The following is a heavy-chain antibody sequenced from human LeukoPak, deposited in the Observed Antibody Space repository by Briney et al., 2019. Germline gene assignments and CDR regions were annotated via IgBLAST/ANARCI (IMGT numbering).Heavy chain of an antibody. CDR2: MNPNSGNT. V-gene: IGHV1-8*01. CDR1: GYTFTSSD. CDR3: ARGMGSGSYSAAYYFDY. J-gene: IGHJ4*02. D-gene: IGHD3-22*01. Sequence: ASVKVSCKASGYTFTSSDINWLRQATGQGLEWMGWMNPNSGNTGYALKFQGRVTMTRNTSISTAYMELRSLRSDDTAVYYCARGMGSGSYSAAYYFDYWGQGTLVTVSS.